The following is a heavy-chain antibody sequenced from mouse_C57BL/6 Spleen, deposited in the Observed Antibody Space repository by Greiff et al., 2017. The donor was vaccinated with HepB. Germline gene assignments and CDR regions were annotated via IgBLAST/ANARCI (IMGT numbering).Heavy chain of an antibody. J-gene: IGHJ2*01. D-gene: IGHD1-1*01. CDR3: ARGDYYGSSGYFDY. CDR1: GYTFTSYW. V-gene: IGHV1-55*01. CDR2: IYPGSGST. Sequence: QVQLKQPGAELVKPGASVKMSCKASGYTFTSYWITWVKQRPGQGLEWIGDIYPGSGSTNYNEKVKSKATLTVDTSSSTAYMQLSSLTSEDSAVYYCARGDYYGSSGYFDYWGQGTTLTVSS.